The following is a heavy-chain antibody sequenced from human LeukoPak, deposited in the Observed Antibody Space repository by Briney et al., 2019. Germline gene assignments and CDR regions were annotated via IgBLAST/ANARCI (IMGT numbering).Heavy chain of an antibody. CDR1: GFTFSSYD. V-gene: IGHV3-13*01. J-gene: IGHJ4*02. D-gene: IGHD3-10*01. CDR2: IGTAGDT. CDR3: ARGRRWNGELIFDY. Sequence: GGSLRLSCAASGFTFSSYDMHWVRQATGKGLEWVSAIGTAGDTYYPGSVKGRFTISRENAKNSLYLQMNSLRAGDTAVYYCARGRRWNGELIFDYWGQGTLVTVSS.